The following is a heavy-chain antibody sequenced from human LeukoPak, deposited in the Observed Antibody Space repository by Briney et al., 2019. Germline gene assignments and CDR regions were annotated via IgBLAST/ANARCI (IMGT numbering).Heavy chain of an antibody. V-gene: IGHV4-30-2*01. CDR2: IYHSGST. J-gene: IGHJ6*02. Sequence: PSQTLSLTCAVSGGSISSGGYSWSWIRQPPGKGLEWIGYIYHSGSTYYNPSLKSRVTISVDRSKNQFSLKLSSVTAADTAVYYCARVVVGATGLYYGMDVWGQGTTVTVSS. D-gene: IGHD1-26*01. CDR3: ARVVVGATGLYYGMDV. CDR1: GGSISSGGYS.